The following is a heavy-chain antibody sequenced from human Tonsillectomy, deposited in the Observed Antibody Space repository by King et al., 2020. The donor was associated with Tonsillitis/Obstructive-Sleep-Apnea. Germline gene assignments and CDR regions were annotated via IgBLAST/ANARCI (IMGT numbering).Heavy chain of an antibody. D-gene: IGHD2-2*01. CDR1: GGSFSGYY. Sequence: VQLQQWGAGLLKPSETLSLTCAVYGGSFSGYYWSWIRQPPGKGLEWIGEINHSGSTNYNPSLKSRVTISVDTSKNQFSLKLSCVTAADTAMDSCASRVRDIVVVAPAVNNPYYFDYWGQGTLVTVSS. CDR3: ASRVRDIVVVAPAVNNPYYFDY. V-gene: IGHV4-34*01. J-gene: IGHJ4*02. CDR2: INHSGST.